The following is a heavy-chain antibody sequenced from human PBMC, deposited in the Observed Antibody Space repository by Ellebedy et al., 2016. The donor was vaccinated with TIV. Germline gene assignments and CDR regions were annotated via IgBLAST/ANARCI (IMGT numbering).Heavy chain of an antibody. CDR1: GGSISSSNW. CDR2: IYHSGST. CDR3: ARDHSTGYSGYDYYYYYGMDV. Sequence: MPLETLSLTCAVSGGSISSSNWWSWVRQPPGKGLEWIGEIYHSGSTNYNPSLKSRVTISVDKSKNQFSLKLSSVTAADTAVYYCARDHSTGYSGYDYYYYYGMDVWGQGTTVTVSS. V-gene: IGHV4-4*02. J-gene: IGHJ6*02. D-gene: IGHD5-12*01.